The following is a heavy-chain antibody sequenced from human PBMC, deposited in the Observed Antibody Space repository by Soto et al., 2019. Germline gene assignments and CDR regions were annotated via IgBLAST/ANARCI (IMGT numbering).Heavy chain of an antibody. CDR1: GCSISSSSYY. D-gene: IGHD2-2*01. J-gene: IGHJ5*02. Sequence: SETLSLTCTVSGCSISSSSYYWGWIRQPPGKGLEWIGSIYYSGSTYYNPSLKSRVTISVDTSKNQFSLKLSSVTAADTAVYYCARPMAYCSSTSCYGGGNWFDPWGQGTLVTVSS. CDR3: ARPMAYCSSTSCYGGGNWFDP. V-gene: IGHV4-39*01. CDR2: IYYSGST.